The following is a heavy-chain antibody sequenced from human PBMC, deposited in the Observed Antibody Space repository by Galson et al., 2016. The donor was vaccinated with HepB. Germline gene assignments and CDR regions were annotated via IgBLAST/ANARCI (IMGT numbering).Heavy chain of an antibody. V-gene: IGHV4-34*01. J-gene: IGHJ4*02. CDR1: GEHFQGYF. CDR3: ARERGGYCTSATCERGQLSY. CDR2: INSSGYA. D-gene: IGHD2-2*01. Sequence: SETLSLTCAVYGEHFQGYFWTWIRRPPGEGLEWIGEINSSGYANFSPSLSGRITMSVDPSKNQFSLKLSSVTAADTAVYYCARERGGYCTSATCERGQLSYWSQGTPVTVSS.